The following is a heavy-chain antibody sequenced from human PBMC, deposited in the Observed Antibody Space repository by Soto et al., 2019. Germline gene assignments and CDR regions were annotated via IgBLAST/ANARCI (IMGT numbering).Heavy chain of an antibody. D-gene: IGHD2-2*01. J-gene: IGHJ6*03. V-gene: IGHV4-59*01. Sequence: SETLSLTCTVSGGSISSYYWSWIRQPPGKGLEWIGYIYYSGSTNYNPSLKSRVTISVDTSKNQFSLKLSSVTAADTAVYYCANLNIVVVPAAPYYYYYMDVWGKGTTVTVSS. CDR1: GGSISSYY. CDR2: IYYSGST. CDR3: ANLNIVVVPAAPYYYYYMDV.